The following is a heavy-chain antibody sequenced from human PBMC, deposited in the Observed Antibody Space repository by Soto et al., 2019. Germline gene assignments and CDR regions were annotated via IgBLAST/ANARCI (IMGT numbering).Heavy chain of an antibody. Sequence: SGPTLVKPTQTLTLTCTFSGFSLSTSGVGVGWIRQPPGKALEWLALIYWNDDKRYSPSLKSRLTITKDTSKNQVVLTMTNMDPVDTATYYCAHSRIRNTVVVTAFFDYWGQGTLVTVSS. V-gene: IGHV2-5*01. CDR3: AHSRIRNTVVVTAFFDY. CDR1: GFSLSTSGVG. D-gene: IGHD2-21*02. CDR2: IYWNDDK. J-gene: IGHJ4*02.